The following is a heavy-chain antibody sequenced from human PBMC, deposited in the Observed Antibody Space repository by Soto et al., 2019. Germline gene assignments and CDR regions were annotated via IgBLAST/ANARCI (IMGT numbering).Heavy chain of an antibody. J-gene: IGHJ3*02. V-gene: IGHV3-66*01. CDR3: ARERPIRGLGAFDI. CDR2: IYSGGST. CDR1: GFTVSSNY. Sequence: EVQLVESGGGLVQPGGSLRLACAASGFTVSSNYMSWVRQAPGKGLEWVSVIYSGGSTYCADSVKGRFTISRDNSKNTLSLQMNSLRAEDTAVYYCARERPIRGLGAFDIWGQGTMVTVSS. D-gene: IGHD3-10*01.